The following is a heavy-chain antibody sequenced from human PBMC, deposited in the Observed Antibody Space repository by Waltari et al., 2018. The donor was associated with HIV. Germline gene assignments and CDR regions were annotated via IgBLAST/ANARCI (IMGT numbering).Heavy chain of an antibody. CDR1: GYTFITSG. V-gene: IGHV1-18*01. D-gene: IGHD3-10*01. J-gene: IGHJ6*02. Sequence: QVHLVQSGGEVKKPGASVKVSCKASGYTFITSGISWVRQAPGQGLEWMGWISVNNGDTNYAQKFQGRVTMTTDTSTSKAYMELRSLRSDDTAVYFCARVSGSGYYGMDVWGQGTTVTVSS. CDR3: ARVSGSGYYGMDV. CDR2: ISVNNGDT.